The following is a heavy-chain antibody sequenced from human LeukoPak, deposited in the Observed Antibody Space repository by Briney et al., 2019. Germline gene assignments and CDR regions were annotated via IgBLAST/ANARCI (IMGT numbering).Heavy chain of an antibody. V-gene: IGHV4-59*01. J-gene: IGHJ5*02. D-gene: IGHD3-10*01. CDR3: ARFFGKWFDP. CDR1: GVSISSYY. Sequence: SETLSLTCTVSGVSISSYYWSWLRQPPGKGLEWIGYIYYSGSTNYNPSLKSRVTISVDTSKNQFSLKLSSVTAADTAVYYCARFFGKWFDPWGQGTLVTVSS. CDR2: IYYSGST.